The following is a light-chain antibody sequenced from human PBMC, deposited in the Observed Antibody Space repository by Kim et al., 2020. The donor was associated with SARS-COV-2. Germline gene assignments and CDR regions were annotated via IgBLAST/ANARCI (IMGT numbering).Light chain of an antibody. Sequence: ASVGDRVSITCRASQDISRWLAWYQQKPGKAPQLLIYAASSLQSGVPSRFSGSGSGTDFTLTISSLQPEDFATYYCQQADSFPVTFGGGTKVDIK. CDR3: QQADSFPVT. CDR1: QDISRW. J-gene: IGKJ4*01. CDR2: AAS. V-gene: IGKV1-12*01.